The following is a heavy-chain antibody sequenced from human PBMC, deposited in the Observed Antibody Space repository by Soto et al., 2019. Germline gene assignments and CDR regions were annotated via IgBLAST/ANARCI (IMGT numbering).Heavy chain of an antibody. CDR3: AREYCSGGSCYVYAFDI. CDR1: GYTFTSYA. D-gene: IGHD2-15*01. CDR2: INAGNGNT. Sequence: QVQLVQSGAEVKKPGASVKVSCKASGYTFTSYAMHWVRQAPGQRLEWMGWINAGNGNTKYSQKFQGRVTITRDTSASTAYMELSSLRSEDTAVYYCAREYCSGGSCYVYAFDIWGQGTMVTVSS. J-gene: IGHJ3*02. V-gene: IGHV1-3*01.